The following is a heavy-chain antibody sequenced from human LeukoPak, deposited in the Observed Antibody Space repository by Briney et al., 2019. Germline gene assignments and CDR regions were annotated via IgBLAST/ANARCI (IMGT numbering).Heavy chain of an antibody. D-gene: IGHD5-18*01. CDR3: AKEYGYTYGEFDY. V-gene: IGHV3-21*04. CDR2: ISSSSNYI. J-gene: IGHJ4*02. CDR1: GFTFSSYS. Sequence: PGGSLRLSCAASGFTFSSYSMNWVRQAPGKGLEWVSSISSSSNYIYYADSVKGRFTISRDNSKSTLFLQLNSLRAEDTAVYYCAKEYGYTYGEFDYWGQGTLVTVSS.